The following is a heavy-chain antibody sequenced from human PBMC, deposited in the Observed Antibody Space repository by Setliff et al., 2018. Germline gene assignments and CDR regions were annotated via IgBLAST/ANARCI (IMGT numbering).Heavy chain of an antibody. CDR2: IRSNAYGGTT. V-gene: IGHV3-49*04. D-gene: IGHD4-4*01. J-gene: IGHJ4*02. CDR3: SRPNYRNHYFDY. Sequence: PGGSLRLSCAASGFTFSNAWMSWVRQAPGKGLEWVGFIRSNAYGGTTEYVASVKGRFTISRDDSKNIAYLQMNSLRTDDTAVYYCSRPNYRNHYFDYWGQGTLVTVSS. CDR1: GFTFSNAW.